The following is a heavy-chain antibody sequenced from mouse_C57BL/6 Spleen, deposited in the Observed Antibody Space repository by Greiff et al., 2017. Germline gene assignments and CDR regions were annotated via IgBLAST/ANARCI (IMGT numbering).Heavy chain of an antibody. J-gene: IGHJ4*01. Sequence: LVAPSHSLSITCTVSGFSLTSYAISWVRQSPGKGLEWLGVIWTGGGTIYNSALKSRPSISKDNSKSQVFLKMNRLQTDDTAGDDCAGNYGSSQYAMDYWGQGTSVTVSS. D-gene: IGHD1-1*01. CDR1: GFSLTSYA. CDR2: IWTGGGT. CDR3: AGNYGSSQYAMDY. V-gene: IGHV2-9-1*01.